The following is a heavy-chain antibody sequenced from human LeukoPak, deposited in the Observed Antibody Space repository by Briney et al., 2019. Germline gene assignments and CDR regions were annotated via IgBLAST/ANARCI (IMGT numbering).Heavy chain of an antibody. CDR1: GYSFRSYW. Sequence: GESLKISCKGSGYSFRSYWIGWVRQLPGKGLEWMGIIYPGDSDTRYSPSFQGQVTISVDTSISTAYLQWNTLKASDTAMYYCTRHPTSISNPYYIDVGGRGTTVTVSS. V-gene: IGHV5-51*01. D-gene: IGHD2-2*01. J-gene: IGHJ6*03. CDR3: TRHPTSISNPYYIDV. CDR2: IYPGDSDT.